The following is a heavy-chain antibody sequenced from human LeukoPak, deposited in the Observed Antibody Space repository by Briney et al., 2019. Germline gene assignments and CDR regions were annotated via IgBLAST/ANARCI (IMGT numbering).Heavy chain of an antibody. CDR3: ARDRLVYDFWSGYSPYGMDV. J-gene: IGHJ6*02. V-gene: IGHV4-31*03. D-gene: IGHD3-3*01. Sequence: SQTLSLTCTVSGGSISSGGYYWSWIRQHPGKGLEWIGYIYYSGSTYYNPSLKSRVTISVDTSKNQFSLKLSSVTAADTAVYYCARDRLVYDFWSGYSPYGMDVWGQGTTVTVSS. CDR2: IYYSGST. CDR1: GGSISSGGYY.